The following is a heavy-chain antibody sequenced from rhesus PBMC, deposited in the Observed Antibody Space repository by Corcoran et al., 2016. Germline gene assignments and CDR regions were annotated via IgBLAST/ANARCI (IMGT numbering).Heavy chain of an antibody. CDR2: INRGGGST. J-gene: IGHJ3*01. CDR1: GFTFSSYW. V-gene: IGHV3-14*01. Sequence: EVQLVESGGGLAKPGGYLRLSCAASGFTFSSYWMHWVRQAPGKGLEWISAINRGGGSTYYAHTVKGRYTITRENAKNTLYLQMNSLRAEDTAVYYCAKYCRGIYCYGGDAFDFWGQGLRVTVSS. D-gene: IGHD2-27*01. CDR3: AKYCRGIYCYGGDAFDF.